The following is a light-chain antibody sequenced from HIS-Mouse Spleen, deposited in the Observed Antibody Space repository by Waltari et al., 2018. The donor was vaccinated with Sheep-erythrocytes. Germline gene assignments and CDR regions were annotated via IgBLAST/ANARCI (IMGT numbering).Light chain of an antibody. CDR3: KQYNSYTPT. CDR1: QGISSW. V-gene: IGKV1D-16*01. J-gene: IGKJ5*01. CDR2: AAS. Sequence: DIQMTQSPSSLSASVGDRVTITCRASQGISSWLAWYQQKPEQAPKSLIYAASSLQSGVPSRFSGSGSGTDCTRTISSLQPEDFANYCSKQYNSYTPTFGQGTRLEI.